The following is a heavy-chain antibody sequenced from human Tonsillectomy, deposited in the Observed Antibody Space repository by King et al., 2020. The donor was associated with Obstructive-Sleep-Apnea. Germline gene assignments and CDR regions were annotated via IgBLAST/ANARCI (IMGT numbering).Heavy chain of an antibody. CDR3: ARVNMATGHYFDY. CDR2: IYPGDSET. J-gene: IGHJ4*02. V-gene: IGHV5-51*01. D-gene: IGHD5-12*01. Sequence: VQLVQSGAEVKKTGESLKIFCKVSGYTSTSYWIAWVRQMPGKGLEWMGIIYPGDSETRYSPSFQGQVINSSDKSITTAYLQWRSLKASDTAMYYCARVNMATGHYFDYWGQGTLVTVPS. CDR1: GYTSTSYW.